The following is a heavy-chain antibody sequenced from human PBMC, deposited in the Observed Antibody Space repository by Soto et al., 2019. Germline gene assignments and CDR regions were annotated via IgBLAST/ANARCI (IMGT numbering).Heavy chain of an antibody. Sequence: TCSVSGGSVSSGSFHWSWIRQPPGKGLQFIGSIFYNGTANYSPSLKNRVSISIDTSQSQFFLRLISVAAADTAVYYCARIGGWYDIDFWGQGSLVTVSS. J-gene: IGHJ4*02. CDR1: GGSVSSGSFH. V-gene: IGHV4-61*01. D-gene: IGHD6-19*01. CDR3: ARIGGWYDIDF. CDR2: IFYNGTA.